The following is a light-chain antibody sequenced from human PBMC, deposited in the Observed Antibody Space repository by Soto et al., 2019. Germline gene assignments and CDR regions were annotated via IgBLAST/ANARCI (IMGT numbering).Light chain of an antibody. CDR1: SSNIGSNT. Sequence: QSALTQPPSASGTPGQRVTISCSGSSSNIGSNTVNWYQQLPGSAPKLLMYSTNQRPSGVPDRFSGSKSGTSASLAISVLQSEDEADYYCAAWDGSMNVVLFGGGTKLTVL. V-gene: IGLV1-44*01. CDR2: STN. J-gene: IGLJ2*01. CDR3: AAWDGSMNVVL.